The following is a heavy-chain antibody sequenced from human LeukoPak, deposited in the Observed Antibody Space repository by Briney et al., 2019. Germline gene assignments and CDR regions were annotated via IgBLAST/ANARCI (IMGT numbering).Heavy chain of an antibody. D-gene: IGHD6-13*01. V-gene: IGHV3-7*01. CDR2: IKQDGSEK. CDR3: ARDYGVIAAAGTHYYYYGMDV. CDR1: GFTFSSYW. Sequence: GGSLRLSCAASGFTFSSYWMSWVRQAPGKGLEWVANIKQDGSEKYYVDSVKGRFTISRDNAKNSLYLQMNSLRAEDTAVYYCARDYGVIAAAGTHYYYYGMDVWGQGTTVTVSS. J-gene: IGHJ6*02.